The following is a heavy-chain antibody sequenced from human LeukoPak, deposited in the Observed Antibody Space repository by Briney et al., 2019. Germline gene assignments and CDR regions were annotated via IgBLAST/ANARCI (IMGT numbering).Heavy chain of an antibody. CDR1: GYRFTTYW. CDR3: ARQRQGPVLGDAFDI. J-gene: IGHJ3*02. CDR2: IYPGDSDT. V-gene: IGHV5-51*01. Sequence: GESLKISCKGSGYRFTTYWIGWVRQMPGKGLEWMGVIYPGDSDTRYGPSFEGQVTISADKSISTAFLQWSSLKASDTAMYYCARQRQGPVLGDAFDIWGQGTMVTVSS. D-gene: IGHD3-3*02.